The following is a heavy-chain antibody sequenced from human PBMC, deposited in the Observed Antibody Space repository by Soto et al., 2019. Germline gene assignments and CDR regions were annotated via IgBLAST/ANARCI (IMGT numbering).Heavy chain of an antibody. Sequence: QGQLVQSGAEVKKPGSSVKVSCKASGGSFRTYAINWVRQAPGQGLEWMGGIIPMLAAPTYAQKFQGRLKITADESTTTVYMELSSLTSEDTAVYYCARVCPPSPSVIWFFDLWGRGTLVTVSS. J-gene: IGHJ2*01. D-gene: IGHD2-21*01. V-gene: IGHV1-69*01. CDR1: GGSFRTYA. CDR3: ARVCPPSPSVIWFFDL. CDR2: IIPMLAAP.